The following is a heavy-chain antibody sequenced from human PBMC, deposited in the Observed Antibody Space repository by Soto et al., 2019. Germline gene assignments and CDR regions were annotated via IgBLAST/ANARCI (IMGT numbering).Heavy chain of an antibody. CDR1: GYTFTSYA. J-gene: IGHJ6*02. CDR2: INAGNGNT. Sequence: GASVKVSCKASGYTFTSYAMHWVRQAPGQRLEWMGWINAGNGNTKYSQKFQGRVTITRDTSASTAYMELSSLRSEDTAVYYCARGYDSRSSYYYGMDVWGQGTTVTVS. CDR3: ARGYDSRSSYYYGMDV. D-gene: IGHD3-22*01. V-gene: IGHV1-3*01.